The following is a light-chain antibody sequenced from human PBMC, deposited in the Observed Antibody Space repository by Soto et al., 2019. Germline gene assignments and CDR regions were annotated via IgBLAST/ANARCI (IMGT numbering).Light chain of an antibody. CDR1: TSNVGGYTY. CDR3: SSYTSSSTLYV. V-gene: IGLV2-14*01. CDR2: DVS. Sequence: QSALTQPASVSGSLGQSITISCTGTTSNVGGYTYVSWYQQHPGKAPKLMINDVSNRPSGVSNRFSGSKSGNTASLTISGLQAEDEADYYCSSYTSSSTLYVFGTGTKLTVL. J-gene: IGLJ1*01.